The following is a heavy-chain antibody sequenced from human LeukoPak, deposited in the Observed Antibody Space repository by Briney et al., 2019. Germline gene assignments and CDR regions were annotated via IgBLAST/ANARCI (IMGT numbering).Heavy chain of an antibody. CDR3: ARDLLVRGVIDY. D-gene: IGHD3-10*01. CDR2: ISYDGSNK. V-gene: IGHV3-30*04. Sequence: GGSLRLSCAASGFTFSSYAMHWVRQAPGKGLEWVAVISYDGSNKYYADSVKGRFTISRDNSKNTLYLQMNSLRAEDTAAYYCARDLLVRGVIDYWGQGTLVTVSS. J-gene: IGHJ4*02. CDR1: GFTFSSYA.